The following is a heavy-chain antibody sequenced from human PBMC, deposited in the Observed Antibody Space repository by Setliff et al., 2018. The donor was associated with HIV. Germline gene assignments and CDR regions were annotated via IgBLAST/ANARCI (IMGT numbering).Heavy chain of an antibody. CDR1: GYTFSNYA. J-gene: IGHJ2*01. CDR3: ARGGTHYDFWSGYRLGYVDL. CDR2: INTNSGNP. D-gene: IGHD3-3*01. V-gene: IGHV7-4-1*02. Sequence: ASVKVSCKASGYTFSNYAVNWVRQAPGQGLEWMGYINTNSGNPTYAQGFTGRFVFPLDTSVGTAYLQISSLKAEDTAMYYCARGGTHYDFWSGYRLGYVDLWGRGALVTVSS.